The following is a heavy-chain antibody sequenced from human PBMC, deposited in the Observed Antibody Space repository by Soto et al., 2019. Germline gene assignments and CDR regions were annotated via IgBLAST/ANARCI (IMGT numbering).Heavy chain of an antibody. CDR3: ARTYYYDSSGYYLGWAFDS. D-gene: IGHD3-22*01. J-gene: IGHJ3*02. Sequence: ASMKVSCKASGYTFTRYDINWVRQATGQGLEWMGWMNPNSGNTGYAQKFQGRVTMTRNTSISTAYMELSSLRSEDTAVYYCARTYYYDSSGYYLGWAFDSWGQGTMVTVSS. CDR1: GYTFTRYD. CDR2: MNPNSGNT. V-gene: IGHV1-8*01.